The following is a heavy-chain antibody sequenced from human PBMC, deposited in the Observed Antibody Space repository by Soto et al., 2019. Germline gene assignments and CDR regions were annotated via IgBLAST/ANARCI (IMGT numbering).Heavy chain of an antibody. CDR2: TSYTGNT. CDR3: ARGSVDTVDSSGFYEY. CDR1: GGSVTSYH. J-gene: IGHJ4*02. Sequence: SETLSLTCFVSGGSVTSYHWGWIRQFPGKGLEWIAYTSYTGNTNYNPSLQSRVTISLDTSKNQFSLKLTSMTAADRAVYYCARGSVDTVDSSGFYEYWGQGTPVTLSS. V-gene: IGHV4-59*02. D-gene: IGHD3-22*01.